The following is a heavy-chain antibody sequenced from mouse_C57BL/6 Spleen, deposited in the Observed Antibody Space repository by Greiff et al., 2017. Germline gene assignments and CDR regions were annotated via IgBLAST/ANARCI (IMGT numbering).Heavy chain of an antibody. D-gene: IGHD4-1*01. J-gene: IGHJ2*01. V-gene: IGHV5-16*01. CDR2: INYDGSST. CDR3: AREGTGTSFFDD. Sequence: EVMLVESEGGLVQPGSSMKLSCTASGFTFSDYYMAWVRQVPEKGLEWVANINYDGSSTYYLDSLKSRFIISRDNAKNILYLQMSSLKSEDTATYYCAREGTGTSFFDDWGQGTTLTVSS. CDR1: GFTFSDYY.